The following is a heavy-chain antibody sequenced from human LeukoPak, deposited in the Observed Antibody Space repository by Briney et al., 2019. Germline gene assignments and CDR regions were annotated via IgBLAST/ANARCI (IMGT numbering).Heavy chain of an antibody. CDR1: GFTFSSYG. CDR2: IRYDGSNK. D-gene: IGHD5-24*01. Sequence: GGSLRLSCAASGFTFSSYGMHWVRQAPGKGLEWVAFIRYDGSNKYYADSVKGRFTISRDNSKNTLYLQMNSLRAEDTAVYYCAKDLHGYIKKGDAFDIWGQGTMVTVSS. J-gene: IGHJ3*02. V-gene: IGHV3-30*02. CDR3: AKDLHGYIKKGDAFDI.